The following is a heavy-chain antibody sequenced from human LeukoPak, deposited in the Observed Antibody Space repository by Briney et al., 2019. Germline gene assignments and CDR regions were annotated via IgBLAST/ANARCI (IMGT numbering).Heavy chain of an antibody. V-gene: IGHV4-59*01. CDR2: IYYSGST. Sequence: SETLSLTCAVYGGSFSGYYWSWIRQPPGKGLEWIGYIYYSGSTNYNPSLKSRVTISVDTSKNQFSLKLSSVTAADTAVYYCAREAAAGTRAIDYWGQGTLVTVSS. J-gene: IGHJ4*02. CDR1: GGSFSGYY. D-gene: IGHD6-13*01. CDR3: AREAAAGTRAIDY.